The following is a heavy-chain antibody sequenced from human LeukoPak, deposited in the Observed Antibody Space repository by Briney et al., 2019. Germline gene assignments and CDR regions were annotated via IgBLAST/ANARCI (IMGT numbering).Heavy chain of an antibody. V-gene: IGHV4-34*01. CDR1: GGSFSGYY. CDR3: ARARGSGYPHFDY. CDR2: IYHSGST. Sequence: PSETLSLTCAVYGGSFSGYYWSWIRQPPGKGLEWIGYIYHSGSTYYNPSLKSRVTISVDRSKNQFSLKLSSVTAADTAVYYCARARGSGYPHFDYWGQGTLVTVSS. J-gene: IGHJ4*02. D-gene: IGHD3-22*01.